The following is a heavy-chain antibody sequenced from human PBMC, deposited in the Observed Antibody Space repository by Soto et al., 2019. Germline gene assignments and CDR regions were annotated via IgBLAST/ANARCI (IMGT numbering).Heavy chain of an antibody. Sequence: SETLCLTCTVSGGSISSYYWSGIRQPPGKGLEWIGYIYYSGRTNYNPSLKSRVTISVDTSKNQFSLKLSSVTAADTAAYYSARAHRYNRNYVAGTHFDYWGQRTMVTV. D-gene: IGHD1-7*01. J-gene: IGHJ4*02. V-gene: IGHV4-59*08. CDR3: ARAHRYNRNYVAGTHFDY. CDR1: GGSISSYY. CDR2: IYYSGRT.